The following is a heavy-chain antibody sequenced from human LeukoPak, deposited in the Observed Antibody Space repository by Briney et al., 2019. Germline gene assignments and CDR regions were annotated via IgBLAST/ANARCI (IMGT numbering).Heavy chain of an antibody. CDR1: GGTFSSYA. D-gene: IGHD5-24*01. Sequence: GASLKVSFKASGGTFSSYAISWVRQAPGQGLEWMGRIIPILGIANYAQKFQGRVTITADKSTSTAYMELSSLRSEDTAVYYCARSSLGELEMATICHYFDYWGQGTLVTVSS. CDR2: IIPILGIA. V-gene: IGHV1-69*04. CDR3: ARSSLGELEMATICHYFDY. J-gene: IGHJ4*02.